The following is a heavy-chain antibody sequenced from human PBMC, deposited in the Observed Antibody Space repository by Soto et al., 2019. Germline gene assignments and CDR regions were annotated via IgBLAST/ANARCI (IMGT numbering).Heavy chain of an antibody. CDR2: ISSNGGST. CDR3: ARDHYDILTGPNYYYYYMDV. J-gene: IGHJ6*03. D-gene: IGHD3-9*01. Sequence: GGSLRLSCAASGFTFSSYAMHWVRQAPGKGLEYVSAISSNGGSTYYANSVKGRFTISRDNSKNTLYLQMGSLRAEDMAVYYCARDHYDILTGPNYYYYYMDVWGKGTTVTVSS. V-gene: IGHV3-64*01. CDR1: GFTFSSYA.